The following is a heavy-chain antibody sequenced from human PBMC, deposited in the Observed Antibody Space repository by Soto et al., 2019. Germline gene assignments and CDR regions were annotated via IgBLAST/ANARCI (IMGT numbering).Heavy chain of an antibody. CDR3: ARDPPPPDY. CDR2: ISAYNGNT. V-gene: IGHV1-18*01. Sequence: QVQLVQSGAEVKKPGASVKVSCKASGYTFASYAISWMRQAPGQGLEWMGWISAYNGNTNYAQKLQGRVTMTTDTATSTPYMEMRSLRSDDTAVYYWARDPPPPDYWGQGTLVTVSS. CDR1: GYTFASYA. J-gene: IGHJ4*02.